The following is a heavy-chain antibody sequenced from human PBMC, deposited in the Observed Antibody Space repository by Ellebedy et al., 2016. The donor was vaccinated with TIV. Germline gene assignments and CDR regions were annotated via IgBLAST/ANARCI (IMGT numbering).Heavy chain of an antibody. CDR3: ARDSDYLAGYYYGMDV. V-gene: IGHV3-33*01. J-gene: IGHJ6*02. CDR1: GFTFSSYG. Sequence: GESLKISCAASGFTFSSYGMHWVRQAPGKGLEWVAVIWYDGSNNYYADSVKGRFTISRDNSKNTLYLQMNSLRAEDTAVYYCARDSDYLAGYYYGMDVWGQGTTVTVSS. CDR2: IWYDGSNN. D-gene: IGHD2/OR15-2a*01.